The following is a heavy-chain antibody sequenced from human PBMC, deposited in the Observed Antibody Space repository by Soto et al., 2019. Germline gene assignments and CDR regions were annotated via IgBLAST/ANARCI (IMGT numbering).Heavy chain of an antibody. Sequence: QVQLVQSGAEVKKPGASVKVSCKASGYTFTNYDINWVRQAPGQGLEWMGWMNPNTGNTGYGHKFQDRVTMTRDNSISTAFMELSSLRSEDTAVYYCETRRSMVRGVNHMDVWGRGTTVTVSS. CDR1: GYTFTNYD. CDR2: MNPNTGNT. CDR3: ETRRSMVRGVNHMDV. J-gene: IGHJ6*02. V-gene: IGHV1-8*01. D-gene: IGHD3-10*01.